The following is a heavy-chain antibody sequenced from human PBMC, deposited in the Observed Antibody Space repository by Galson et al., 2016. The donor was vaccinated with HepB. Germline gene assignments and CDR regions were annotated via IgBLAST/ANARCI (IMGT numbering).Heavy chain of an antibody. Sequence: TLSLTCAVSGGSISSGDYSWSWIRQPPGKGLEWIGYIYHSGSTYYNPSLKSRVTISVDRSKNQFSLKLSSVTAADTAVYHCARVRSRGHYFDYWGQGTLVTVSS. J-gene: IGHJ4*02. D-gene: IGHD6-25*01. CDR1: GGSISSGDYS. V-gene: IGHV4-30-2*01. CDR2: IYHSGST. CDR3: ARVRSRGHYFDY.